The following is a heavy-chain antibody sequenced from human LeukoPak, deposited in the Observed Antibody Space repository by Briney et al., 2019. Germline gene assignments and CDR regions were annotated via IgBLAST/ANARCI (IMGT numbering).Heavy chain of an antibody. CDR1: GYTFTSYG. J-gene: IGHJ4*02. Sequence: GASVKVSCKASGYTFTSYGISWVRQAPGQGLEWMGWISAYNGNTNYAQKLQGRVTMTEDTSTDTAYMELSSLRSEDTAVYYCATAHDSSGYIGYWGQGTLVTVSS. V-gene: IGHV1-18*01. D-gene: IGHD3-22*01. CDR2: ISAYNGNT. CDR3: ATAHDSSGYIGY.